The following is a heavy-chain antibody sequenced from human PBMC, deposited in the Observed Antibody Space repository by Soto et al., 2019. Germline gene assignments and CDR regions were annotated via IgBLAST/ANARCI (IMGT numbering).Heavy chain of an antibody. Sequence: DSVKVSCKASGYTFTSYDINWMRQATGQGLEWMGWMNPNSGNTGYAQKFQGRVTMTRNTSISTAYMELSSLRSEDTAVYYCARIDWNQYYYYYYMDVWGKGTTVTVSS. CDR2: MNPNSGNT. CDR1: GYTFTSYD. CDR3: ARIDWNQYYYYYYMDV. D-gene: IGHD1-1*01. J-gene: IGHJ6*03. V-gene: IGHV1-8*01.